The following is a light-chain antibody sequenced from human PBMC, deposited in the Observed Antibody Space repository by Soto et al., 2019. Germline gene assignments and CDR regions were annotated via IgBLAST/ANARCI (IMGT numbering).Light chain of an antibody. V-gene: IGLV2-14*03. CDR3: ASYTGSSTYV. J-gene: IGLJ3*02. CDR1: SGDVGFYDF. Sequence: QSVLTQPASMSGSPGQSITISCTGTSGDVGFYDFVSWYQQHPGKVPRLIIYGVTKRPSGVSHLFSGSKSGNTASLTISGLQVEDEADYSCASYTGSSTYVFGGGTKLTVL. CDR2: GVT.